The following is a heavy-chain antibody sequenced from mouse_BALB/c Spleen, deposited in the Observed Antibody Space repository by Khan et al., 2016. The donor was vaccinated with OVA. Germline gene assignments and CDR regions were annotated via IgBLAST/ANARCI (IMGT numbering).Heavy chain of an antibody. D-gene: IGHD1-1*01. CDR1: GYTFTSYW. CDR2: IYPGDGDT. V-gene: IGHV1-87*01. J-gene: IGHJ4*01. CDR3: ASKGNYYVAMDY. Sequence: VQLQESGAELARPGASVKLSCKASGYTFTSYWMQWVKQRPGQGLEWIGAIYPGDGDTRYTQKFKGKATLTADKSSSTAYMQLSSLASEDSAVYYCASKGNYYVAMDYWGHGTSVTVHS.